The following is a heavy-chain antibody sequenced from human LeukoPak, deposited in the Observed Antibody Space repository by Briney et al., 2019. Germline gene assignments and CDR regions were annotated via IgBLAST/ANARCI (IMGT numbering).Heavy chain of an antibody. J-gene: IGHJ6*02. CDR2: IYSGGST. CDR1: GFTVSSNY. V-gene: IGHV3-53*05. CDR3: AKASYYDFWSGYYPYYYYYGMDV. Sequence: GGSLRLSCAASGFTVSSNYMSWVRQAPGKGLEWVSVIYSGGSTYCADSVKGRFTISRDNSKNTLYLQMNSLRAEDTAVYYCAKASYYDFWSGYYPYYYYYGMDVWGQGTTVTVSS. D-gene: IGHD3-3*01.